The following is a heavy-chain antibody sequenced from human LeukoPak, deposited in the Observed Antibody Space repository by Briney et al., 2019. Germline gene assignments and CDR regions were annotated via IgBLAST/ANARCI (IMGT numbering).Heavy chain of an antibody. CDR1: GYTFTSYY. Sequence: AASVKVSCKASGYTFTSYYMHWVRQAPGQGLEWMGIINPSGGSTSYAQKFQGRVTMTRDMSTSTDYMELSSLRSEDTAVYYCARHRGLTAYFFDYWGQGTLVTVSS. CDR2: INPSGGST. V-gene: IGHV1-46*01. D-gene: IGHD3-9*01. CDR3: ARHRGLTAYFFDY. J-gene: IGHJ4*02.